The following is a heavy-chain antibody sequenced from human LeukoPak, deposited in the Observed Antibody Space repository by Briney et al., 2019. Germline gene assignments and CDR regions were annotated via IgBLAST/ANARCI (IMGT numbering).Heavy chain of an antibody. CDR3: ARDSGFLEWTINWFDP. CDR2: INPSGGST. V-gene: IGHV1-46*01. D-gene: IGHD3-3*01. CDR1: GYTFTSYY. J-gene: IGHJ5*02. Sequence: ASVKVSRKASGYTFTSYYMHWVRQAPGQGLEWMGIINPSGGSTSYAQKFQGRVTMTRDTSTSTVYMELSSLRSEDTAVYYCARDSGFLEWTINWFDPWGQGTLVTVSS.